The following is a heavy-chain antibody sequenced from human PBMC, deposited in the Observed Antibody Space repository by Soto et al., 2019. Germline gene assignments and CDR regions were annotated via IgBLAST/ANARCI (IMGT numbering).Heavy chain of an antibody. V-gene: IGHV4-59*01. CDR2: IYYSGST. J-gene: IGHJ5*02. Sequence: SETLSLTCSVSGGSITSDWWSWIRQPPGKGLEWIGYIYYSGSTNYNPSLKSRVTISVDTSKNQFSLKLSSVTAADTAVYYCARDHAPWGQGTLVTVSS. CDR1: GGSITSDW. CDR3: ARDHAP.